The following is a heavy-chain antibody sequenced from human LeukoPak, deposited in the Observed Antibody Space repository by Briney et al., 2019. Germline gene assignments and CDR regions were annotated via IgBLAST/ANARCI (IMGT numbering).Heavy chain of an antibody. CDR2: ISAYNGNT. D-gene: IGHD2-15*01. Sequence: ASVKVSCKASGYTFTSYGISRVRQAPGQGLEWMGWISAYNGNTNYAQKLQGRVTMTTDTSTSTAYMELRSLRSDDTAVYYCARDWTLGYCSGGSCYSPGYYWGQGTLVTVSS. V-gene: IGHV1-18*01. J-gene: IGHJ4*02. CDR1: GYTFTSYG. CDR3: ARDWTLGYCSGGSCYSPGYY.